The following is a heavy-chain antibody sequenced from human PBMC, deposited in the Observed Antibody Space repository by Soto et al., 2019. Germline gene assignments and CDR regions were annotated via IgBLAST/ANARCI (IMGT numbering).Heavy chain of an antibody. CDR1: GHSLVSFG. D-gene: IGHD2-2*01. CDR3: AREYCSSTSCFGPDY. V-gene: IGHV1-18*01. Sequence: GASVKVSCKASGHSLVSFGVSWVRQAPGQGLEWLGWISANSENTNYAQRFQDRLTMTADTSTTTAYMELRSLTSDDTAVYYCAREYCSSTSCFGPDYWGQGTLVTVSS. CDR2: ISANSENT. J-gene: IGHJ4*02.